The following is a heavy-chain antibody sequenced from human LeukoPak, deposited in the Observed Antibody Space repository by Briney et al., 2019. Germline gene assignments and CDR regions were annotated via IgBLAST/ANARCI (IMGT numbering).Heavy chain of an antibody. CDR3: ARGAPTVTTYYFDY. CDR2: IYHSGST. J-gene: IGHJ4*02. D-gene: IGHD4-17*01. CDR1: GGSISSGGYS. Sequence: SQTLSLTCAVSGGSISSGGYSWSWIRQPPGKGLEWIGYIYHSGSTYYNPSLKSRVTISVDRSKNQFSLKLSSVTAEDTAVYYCARGAPTVTTYYFDYWGQGTLVTVSS. V-gene: IGHV4-30-2*01.